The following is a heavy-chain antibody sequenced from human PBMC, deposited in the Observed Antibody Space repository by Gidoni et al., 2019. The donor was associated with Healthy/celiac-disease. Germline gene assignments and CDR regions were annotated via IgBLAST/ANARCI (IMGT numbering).Heavy chain of an antibody. CDR2: IIPIFGTA. CDR3: ARVIGRSYSSREGY. Sequence: VQLVQSGAEVTKHGSSVTVSCKASGGTFSSYAISWVRQVPGQGLEWMGGIIPIFGTANYAQKFQGRVTTTADESTSTAYMELSSLRSEDTAVYYCARVIGRSYSSREGYWGQGTLVTVSS. D-gene: IGHD6-13*01. CDR1: GGTFSSYA. V-gene: IGHV1-69*01. J-gene: IGHJ4*02.